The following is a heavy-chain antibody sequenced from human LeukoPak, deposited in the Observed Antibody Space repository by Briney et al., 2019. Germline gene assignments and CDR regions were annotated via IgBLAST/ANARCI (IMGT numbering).Heavy chain of an antibody. V-gene: IGHV3-15*01. Sequence: GGSLRLSCAASGFTFSNAWMSWVRQAPGKGLEWVGRIKSKTDGGTTDYAAPVKGRFTISRDDSKNTLYLQMNSLKTEDTAVYYCTIHQTTVGTNYFDYWGQGTLVTVSS. J-gene: IGHJ4*02. CDR2: IKSKTDGGTT. D-gene: IGHD4-23*01. CDR3: TIHQTTVGTNYFDY. CDR1: GFTFSNAW.